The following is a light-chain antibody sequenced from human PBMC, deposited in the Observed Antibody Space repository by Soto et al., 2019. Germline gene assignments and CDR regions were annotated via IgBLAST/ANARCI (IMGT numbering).Light chain of an antibody. J-gene: IGLJ3*02. Sequence: SALTQPPSASGTPGQRVTISCSGRDSNIGSNTVNCYQQLPGTAPKLLMYSNNQRPSGVPDRCSGSKSGTSASLALSGLQSEDEAEYFCAAWDDSLSGWVFGGVTKVTVL. V-gene: IGLV1-44*01. CDR1: DSNIGSNT. CDR2: SNN. CDR3: AAWDDSLSGWV.